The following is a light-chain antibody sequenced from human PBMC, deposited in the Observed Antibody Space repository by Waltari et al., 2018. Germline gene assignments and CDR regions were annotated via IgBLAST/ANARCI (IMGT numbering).Light chain of an antibody. V-gene: IGKV1-9*01. CDR2: AAS. J-gene: IGKJ4*01. CDR3: QQLIDYPLT. CDR1: RGIGNS. Sequence: DIQLTQSPSFLSASVGDRVTITCRASRGIGNSLAWYPQKPGKAPTLLIYAASTLQTGFPSRFSGSGYGTEFTLAISSLQPEDFATYYCQQLIDYPLTFGGGTKVEIK.